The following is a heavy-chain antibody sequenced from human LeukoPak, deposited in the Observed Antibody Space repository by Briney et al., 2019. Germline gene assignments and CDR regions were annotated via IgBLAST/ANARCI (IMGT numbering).Heavy chain of an antibody. CDR1: GFTFDDYA. J-gene: IGHJ4*02. D-gene: IGHD3-10*01. CDR3: ARRRVTLVRGVDITSYYFDY. V-gene: IGHV3-20*04. Sequence: PGGSLRLSCAVSGFTFDDYAMHWVRQESGKGLEWVSGINWNGGSTGYADSVKGRFTISRDNAKNSLYLQMNSLRAEDTALYYCARRRVTLVRGVDITSYYFDYWGQGTLVTVSS. CDR2: INWNGGST.